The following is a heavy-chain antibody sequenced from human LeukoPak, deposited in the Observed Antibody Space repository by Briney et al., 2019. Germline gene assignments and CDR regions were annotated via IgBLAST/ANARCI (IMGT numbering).Heavy chain of an antibody. V-gene: IGHV4-59*01. CDR1: GGSISSYY. Sequence: SETLSLTCTVSGGSISSYYWSWIRQPPGKGLEWIGYIYYSGSTYYNPSLKSRVTISVDTSKNQFSLKLSSVTAADTAVYYCARVQYSYGLNYYYYYYMDVWGKGTTVTVSS. D-gene: IGHD5-18*01. CDR3: ARVQYSYGLNYYYYYYMDV. J-gene: IGHJ6*03. CDR2: IYYSGST.